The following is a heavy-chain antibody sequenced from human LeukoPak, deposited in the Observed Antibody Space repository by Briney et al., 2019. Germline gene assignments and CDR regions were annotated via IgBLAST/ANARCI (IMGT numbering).Heavy chain of an antibody. D-gene: IGHD5-18*01. V-gene: IGHV1-69*04. CDR3: ARAAPDTALVWSLFDY. CDR1: GGTFSSYA. CDR2: IIPILGIA. Sequence: GSSVKVSCKASGGTFSSYAISWVRQAPGHGLEWMGRIIPILGIANYAQKFQGRVTITADKSTSTAYMELSSLRSEDTAVYYCARAAPDTALVWSLFDYWGQGTLVTVSS. J-gene: IGHJ4*02.